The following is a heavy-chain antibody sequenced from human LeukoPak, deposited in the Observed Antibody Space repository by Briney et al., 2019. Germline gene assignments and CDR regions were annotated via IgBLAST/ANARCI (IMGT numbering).Heavy chain of an antibody. CDR2: ISYSGST. Sequence: PSETLSLTCAVSGGSISTYHWSWIRQPPGKGLEWRGYISYSGSTNYTPSFKSRVTISVDPSTSQFSLKLSSVTAADTAVYYCARHLDDYGSGSYEYWGQGTLVTVSS. CDR3: ARHLDDYGSGSYEY. D-gene: IGHD3-10*01. V-gene: IGHV4-59*08. J-gene: IGHJ4*02. CDR1: GGSISTYH.